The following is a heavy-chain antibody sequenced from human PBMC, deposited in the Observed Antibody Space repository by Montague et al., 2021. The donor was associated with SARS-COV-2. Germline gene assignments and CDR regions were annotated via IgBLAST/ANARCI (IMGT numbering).Heavy chain of an antibody. J-gene: IGHJ4*02. CDR2: INHRGAS. Sequence: ETLSLTCAVYGGSFSDYFWTWIRQPPGKGLEWIGEINHRGASNYNPSLKSRVSISVDTSKNQFSLYLGSVTAADTAVYYCARGRQHFNMIVVVMTGGEYYFDYWGQGTLVTVSS. CDR1: GGSFSDYF. D-gene: IGHD3-22*01. CDR3: ARGRQHFNMIVVVMTGGEYYFDY. V-gene: IGHV4-34*01.